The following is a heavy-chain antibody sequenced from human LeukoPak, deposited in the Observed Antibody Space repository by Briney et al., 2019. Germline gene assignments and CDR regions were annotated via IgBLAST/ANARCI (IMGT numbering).Heavy chain of an antibody. J-gene: IGHJ4*02. D-gene: IGHD3-16*01. Sequence: GGSLRLSCAASGFSFNRYGMSWVRQAPGKGPEGVSVITGSGGTTYYADSVKGRFTISRDNSKNTLYLQMNSLRAEDTAVYYCAKVGGIWGGLDYWGQGTLVTVSS. CDR3: AKVGGIWGGLDY. V-gene: IGHV3-23*01. CDR1: GFSFNRYG. CDR2: ITGSGGTT.